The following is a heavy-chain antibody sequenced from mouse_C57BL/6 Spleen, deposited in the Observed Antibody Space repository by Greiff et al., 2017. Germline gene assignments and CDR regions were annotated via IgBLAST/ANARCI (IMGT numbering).Heavy chain of an antibody. Sequence: EVQLQQSGTVLARPGASVKMSCKTSGYTFTSYWMHWVKQRPGQGLEWIGAINPGNSDTSYNQKFKGKAKLTAITSASTAYMERSSLTNEDSAVYYCTWLLRYAMDYWGQGTSVTVSS. D-gene: IGHD2-3*01. CDR2: INPGNSDT. CDR1: GYTFTSYW. CDR3: TWLLRYAMDY. V-gene: IGHV1-5*01. J-gene: IGHJ4*01.